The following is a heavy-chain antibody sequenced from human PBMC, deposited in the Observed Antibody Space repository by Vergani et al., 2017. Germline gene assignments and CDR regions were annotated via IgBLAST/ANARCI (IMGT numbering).Heavy chain of an antibody. D-gene: IGHD2-2*01. CDR3: ARAGGIVVPACLNY. Sequence: VQLQESGPGLVKPSETLSLTCTVSGGSISRYYWSWVRQAPGKGLEWVANIKQDGSEKYYVDSVKGRFTISRDNAKNALYLQMNSLRAEDTAVYYCARAGGIVVPACLNYWGQGTLVTVSS. V-gene: IGHV3-7*01. J-gene: IGHJ4*02. CDR1: GGSISRYY. CDR2: IKQDGSEK.